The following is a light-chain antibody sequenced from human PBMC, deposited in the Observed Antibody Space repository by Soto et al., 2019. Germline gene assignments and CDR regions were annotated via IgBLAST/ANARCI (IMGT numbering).Light chain of an antibody. J-gene: IGKJ5*01. CDR3: MQVLQSTIT. Sequence: DIAMTESAISMPVTPGEPASISCRSRQSLLHSNGYNYLDWYLQKPGQSPQLXXYLGSNRSSGVPDRFSGSGSGTDCTLKISRVQHEDGGVYYGMQVLQSTITFGQGTRLENK. CDR1: QSLLHSNGYNY. V-gene: IGKV2-28*01. CDR2: LGS.